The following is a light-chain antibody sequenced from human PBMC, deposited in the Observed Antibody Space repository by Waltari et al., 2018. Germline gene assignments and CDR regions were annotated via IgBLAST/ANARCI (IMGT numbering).Light chain of an antibody. V-gene: IGLV2-14*03. CDR2: DVS. J-gene: IGLJ1*01. CDR3: SSYTSSSTQV. CDR1: SSDVGGYNY. Sequence: SGSPGQSITISCTGTSSDVGGYNYVSWYQQHPGKAPKLMIYDVSNRPSGVSNRFSGSKSGNTASLTISGLQAEDEADYYCSSYTSSSTQVFGTGTKVTVL.